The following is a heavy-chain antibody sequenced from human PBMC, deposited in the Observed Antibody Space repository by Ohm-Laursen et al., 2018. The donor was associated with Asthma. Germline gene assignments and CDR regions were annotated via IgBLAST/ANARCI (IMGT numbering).Heavy chain of an antibody. CDR1: GFTFSSNA. CDR3: ARDHYYSSGTYFDY. CDR2: ISKDGSNK. D-gene: IGHD3-10*01. V-gene: IGHV3-30-3*01. Sequence: SLRLSCAAPGFTFSSNAMHWVRQAPGKGLEWVAVISKDGSNKYYAESVKGRFTISRDNSMNTLYVQMNSLRAEDTAVYYCARDHYYSSGTYFDYWGQGTLVTVSS. J-gene: IGHJ4*02.